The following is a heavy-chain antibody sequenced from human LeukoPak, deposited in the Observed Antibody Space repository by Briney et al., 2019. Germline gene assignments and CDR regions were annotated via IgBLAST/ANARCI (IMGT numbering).Heavy chain of an antibody. CDR1: GFTFSSYE. CDR2: ISSSGSTI. CDR3: AKFSRVQSSF. V-gene: IGHV3-48*03. J-gene: IGHJ4*02. D-gene: IGHD4/OR15-4a*01. Sequence: SGGSLRLSCAASGFTFSSYEMNWVRQAPGKGLEWVSYISSSGSTIYYADSVKGRFTTSRDNAKNSLYLQMNSLRAEDTAVYYCAKFSRVQSSFWGQGTLVTVSS.